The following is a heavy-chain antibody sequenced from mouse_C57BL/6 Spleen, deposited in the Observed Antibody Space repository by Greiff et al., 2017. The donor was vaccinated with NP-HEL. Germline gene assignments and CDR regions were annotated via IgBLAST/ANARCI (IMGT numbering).Heavy chain of an antibody. CDR2: IYPGDGDT. Sequence: VQVVESGPELVKPGASVKISCKASGYAFSSSWMNWVKQRPGKGLEWIGRIYPGDGDTNYNGKFKGKATLTADKSSSTAYMQLSSLTSEDSAVYFCARDYYGSSYGYFDVWGTGTTVTVSS. J-gene: IGHJ1*03. CDR3: ARDYYGSSYGYFDV. V-gene: IGHV1-82*01. CDR1: GYAFSSSW. D-gene: IGHD1-1*01.